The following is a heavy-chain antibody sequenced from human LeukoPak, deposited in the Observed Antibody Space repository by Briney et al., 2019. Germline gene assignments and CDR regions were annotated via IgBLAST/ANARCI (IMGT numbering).Heavy chain of an antibody. J-gene: IGHJ3*02. CDR3: ARRGSYPNAFDI. CDR1: SGSFTGFY. D-gene: IGHD6-6*01. V-gene: IGHV4-34*01. Sequence: SETLSLTCAVYSGSFTGFYWGWIRQSPGRGLEWIGEINHNGGTNYTPSLKSRVTISLDMSKNQFSLKLSSVTAADTAVYFCARRGSYPNAFDIWGQGAMITVSS. CDR2: INHNGGT.